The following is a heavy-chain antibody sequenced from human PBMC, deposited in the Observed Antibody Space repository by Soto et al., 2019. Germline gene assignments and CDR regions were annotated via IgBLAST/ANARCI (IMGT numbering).Heavy chain of an antibody. CDR2: MNPNSGNT. D-gene: IGHD2-2*01. J-gene: IGHJ6*03. CDR3: ARGVVPATKYYMDV. CDR1: GYTFTSYD. V-gene: IGHV1-8*01. Sequence: ASVKVSCKASGYTFTSYDINWVRQATGQGLEWMGWMNPNSGNTGFAQKFQGRVTMTRNTSISTAYMELSSLRSEDTAVYYCARGVVPATKYYMDVWGKETTVTVSS.